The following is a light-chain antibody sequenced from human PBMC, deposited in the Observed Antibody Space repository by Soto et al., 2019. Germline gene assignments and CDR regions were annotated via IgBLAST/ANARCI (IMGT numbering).Light chain of an antibody. CDR1: QGISNY. Sequence: DIQMTQSPSSLSASVGDRVTITCRASQGISNYLVWYQQKPGKVSKLLIYAASTLQSGVASRFSGSGSGTDFTLTISSLQPEDVATYYCQNYNGAPWTLGQGTKVEIK. CDR3: QNYNGAPWT. J-gene: IGKJ1*01. CDR2: AAS. V-gene: IGKV1-27*01.